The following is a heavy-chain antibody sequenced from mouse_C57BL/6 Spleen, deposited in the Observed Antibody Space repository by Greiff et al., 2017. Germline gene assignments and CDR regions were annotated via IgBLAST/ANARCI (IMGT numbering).Heavy chain of an antibody. D-gene: IGHD2-4*01. CDR3: ARKGAEGLRQNYYAMDY. J-gene: IGHJ4*01. V-gene: IGHV1-72*01. CDR2: IDPNSGGT. Sequence: VQLQQSGAEFVKPGASVKLSCKASGYTFTSYWMHWVKQRPGRGLEWIGRIDPNSGGTKYNEKFKSKATLTVDKPSSTAYMQLSSLTSEDSAVYYCARKGAEGLRQNYYAMDYWGQGTSVTVSS. CDR1: GYTFTSYW.